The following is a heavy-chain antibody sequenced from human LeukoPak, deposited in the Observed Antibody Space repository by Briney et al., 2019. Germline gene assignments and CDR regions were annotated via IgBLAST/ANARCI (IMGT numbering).Heavy chain of an antibody. J-gene: IGHJ4*02. D-gene: IGHD3-22*01. CDR1: GFTFSSYA. Sequence: GGSLRLSCAASGFTFSSYAMSWVRQAPGKGLEWVSAISGSGGSTYYADSVKGRFTISRDNSKNTLYLQMNSLRAENTAVYYCAKGSGGYYYVPFDYWGQGTLVTVSS. CDR2: ISGSGGST. V-gene: IGHV3-23*01. CDR3: AKGSGGYYYVPFDY.